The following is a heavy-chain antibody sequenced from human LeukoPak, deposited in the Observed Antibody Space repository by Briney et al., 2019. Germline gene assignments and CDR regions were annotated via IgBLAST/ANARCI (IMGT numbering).Heavy chain of an antibody. CDR1: GFTFSNYW. V-gene: IGHV3-7*01. Sequence: PGGSLRLSCAASGFTFSNYWMSWVRQAPGKGLEWVANIKQDGSKKYYVDSVKGRFTISRDNAKSSLFLQMNSLRAEDTAVYYCARAPIVGATGVCYGLDVWGQGTTVTVSS. CDR3: ARAPIVGATGVCYGLDV. D-gene: IGHD1-26*01. CDR2: IKQDGSKK. J-gene: IGHJ6*02.